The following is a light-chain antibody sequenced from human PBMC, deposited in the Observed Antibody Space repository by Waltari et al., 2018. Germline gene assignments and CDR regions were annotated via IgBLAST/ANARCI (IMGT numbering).Light chain of an antibody. CDR2: RAS. J-gene: IGKJ2*01. V-gene: IGKV4-1*01. CDR1: HSSSNEDS. Sequence: DIVMTQSPDSLAVSLGERATINCKSSHSSSNEDSLAWYQPKPGQPPKLLIYRASTRESGVPDRFSGSGSGTDFTLTITSVQAEDVAVYYCLQCYNTPYTFGQGTRLEIK. CDR3: LQCYNTPYT.